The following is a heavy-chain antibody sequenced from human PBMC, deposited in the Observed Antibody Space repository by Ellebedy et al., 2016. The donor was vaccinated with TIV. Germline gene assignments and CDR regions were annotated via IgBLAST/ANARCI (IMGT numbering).Heavy chain of an antibody. D-gene: IGHD3-10*01. CDR3: ARVHGSGSYSIYYYYGMDV. V-gene: IGHV1-69*13. CDR1: GGTFSSYA. J-gene: IGHJ6*02. Sequence: SVKVSXKASGGTFSSYAISWVRQAPGQGLEWMGGIIPIFGTANYAQKFQGRVTITADESTSTAYMELSSLRSEDTAVYYCARVHGSGSYSIYYYYGMDVWGQGTTVTVSS. CDR2: IIPIFGTA.